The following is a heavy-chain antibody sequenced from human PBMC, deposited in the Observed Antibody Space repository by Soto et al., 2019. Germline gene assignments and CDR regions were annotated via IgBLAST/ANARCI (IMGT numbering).Heavy chain of an antibody. J-gene: IGHJ4*02. V-gene: IGHV2-5*02. CDR3: AHRSLAVWGFDY. CDR2: IYWDDDK. Sequence: QITLKESGPTLVKPTQTLTLTCTFSGFSLSTSGVGVGWIRQPPGKALEWLALIYWDDDKRYSPSLEGRLTITKDTSKNQVVLKMTDMDPVDTATYYCAHRSLAVWGFDYWGQGTLVTVSS. D-gene: IGHD7-27*01. CDR1: GFSLSTSGVG.